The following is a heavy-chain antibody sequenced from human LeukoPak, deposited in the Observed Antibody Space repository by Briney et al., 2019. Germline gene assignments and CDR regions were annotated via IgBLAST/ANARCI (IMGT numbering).Heavy chain of an antibody. D-gene: IGHD5-12*01. CDR3: ARADIVATTDDFDY. CDR2: MNPNSGNT. J-gene: IGHJ4*02. V-gene: IGHV1-8*01. Sequence: ASVKVSCKASGYTFTSYDINWVRQATGQGLEWMGWMNPNSGNTGYAQKFQGRVTMTRNTSISTAYMELSSLRSEDTAVYYCARADIVATTDDFDYWGQGTLVTVSS. CDR1: GYTFTSYD.